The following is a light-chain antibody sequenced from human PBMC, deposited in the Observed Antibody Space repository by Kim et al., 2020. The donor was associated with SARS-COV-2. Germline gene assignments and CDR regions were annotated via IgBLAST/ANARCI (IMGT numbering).Light chain of an antibody. CDR1: QSVRTY. CDR3: QHRGYWPT. J-gene: IGKJ4*01. CDR2: DAS. V-gene: IGKV3-11*01. Sequence: EIVLTQSPATLSLSPGEKATLSCRASQSVRTYLVWYQQKPGQSPRLLIYDASNRATGIPARFSGSGSGTDFTLTISGLEPEDVGVYYCQHRGYWPTFGGGTKVEIK.